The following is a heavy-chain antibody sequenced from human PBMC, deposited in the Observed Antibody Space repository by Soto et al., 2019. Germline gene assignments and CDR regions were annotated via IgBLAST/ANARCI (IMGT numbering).Heavy chain of an antibody. CDR1: GFTFSDFE. Sequence: GGSLRLSCAPSGFTFSDFEMNWVLQAPGKGLEWISYISSAGSHTFYADSVKGRFTISRDNAMNSLFLQMNSLSAEDTGIYYCVGASGVNPIDFWGQGTQVTVSS. CDR3: VGASGVNPIDF. V-gene: IGHV3-48*03. D-gene: IGHD3-10*01. CDR2: ISSAGSHT. J-gene: IGHJ4*02.